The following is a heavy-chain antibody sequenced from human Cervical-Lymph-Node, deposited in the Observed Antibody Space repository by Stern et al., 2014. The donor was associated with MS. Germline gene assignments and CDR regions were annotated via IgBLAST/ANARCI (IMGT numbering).Heavy chain of an antibody. Sequence: ESGPALVKPTQTLTLTCTFSGFSLSTSGMRVSWIRQPPGKALEWLARIDWDDDKFYSTSLKTRLTISKDTSKNQVVLTMTNMGPADTATYYCARMDTVTYGMDVWGQGTTVTVSS. V-gene: IGHV2-70*04. CDR3: ARMDTVTYGMDV. D-gene: IGHD5-18*01. CDR1: GFSLSTSGMR. CDR2: IDWDDDK. J-gene: IGHJ6*02.